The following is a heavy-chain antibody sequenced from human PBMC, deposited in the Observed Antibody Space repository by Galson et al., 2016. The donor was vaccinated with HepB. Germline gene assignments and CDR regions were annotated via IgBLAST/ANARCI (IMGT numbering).Heavy chain of an antibody. Sequence: SVKVSCKASGYTFISYPIHWVRQAPGQRLEWMGWISVVNGDTRYSHNFQGRVTFTRDTSASTVHMELSSLRSEDTAVYYRARVQSGWGDIDVWGQGTTVAVSS. CDR1: GYTFISYP. J-gene: IGHJ6*02. CDR2: ISVVNGDT. CDR3: ARVQSGWGDIDV. D-gene: IGHD6-19*01. V-gene: IGHV1-3*01.